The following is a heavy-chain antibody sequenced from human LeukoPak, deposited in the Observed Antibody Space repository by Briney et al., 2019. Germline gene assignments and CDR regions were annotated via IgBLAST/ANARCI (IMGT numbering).Heavy chain of an antibody. CDR1: GFTFSDYE. J-gene: IGHJ4*02. V-gene: IGHV3-48*03. CDR3: ARDQRGVIVAFKY. CDR2: ISTSSNTI. D-gene: IGHD3-22*01. Sequence: GRSLRLSCVASGFTFSDYEMNWVRQAPGKGLEWLSYISTSSNTIYYADSVKGRFTTSRDNAKNSLYLQMNSLRAEDTAVYYCARDQRGVIVAFKYWGQGTRFTVS.